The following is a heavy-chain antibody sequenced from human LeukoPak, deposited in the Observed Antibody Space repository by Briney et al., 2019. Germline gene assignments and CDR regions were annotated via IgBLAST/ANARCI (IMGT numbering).Heavy chain of an antibody. CDR2: ISHSGYTI. CDR1: GFSFSDDF. CDR3: ARADTTGGYYFDY. D-gene: IGHD4-17*01. V-gene: IGHV3-11*04. J-gene: IGHJ4*02. Sequence: GGSLRLSCVASGFSFSDDFMSWIRQAPGQRPEWVSYISHSGYTIQYADSLKGRFTISRDNAKNSLYLQMNSLRAEDTAVYYCARADTTGGYYFDYWGQGTLVTVSS.